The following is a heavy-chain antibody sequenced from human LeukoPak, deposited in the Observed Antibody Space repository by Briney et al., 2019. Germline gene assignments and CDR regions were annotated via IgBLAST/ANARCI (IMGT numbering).Heavy chain of an antibody. CDR1: SSFISSSSYY. Sequence: PSETLSLTCTVSSSFISSSSYYWAWNRQPPGKGLEWIVTIYYSGNTYYNPSLKSRVTISVDTSKNQFSLKLNSVTDADTALYYCARRWSTSWTTFDYWGQGTLVTVSS. CDR2: IYYSGNT. V-gene: IGHV4-39*01. CDR3: ARRWSTSWTTFDY. D-gene: IGHD6-13*01. J-gene: IGHJ4*02.